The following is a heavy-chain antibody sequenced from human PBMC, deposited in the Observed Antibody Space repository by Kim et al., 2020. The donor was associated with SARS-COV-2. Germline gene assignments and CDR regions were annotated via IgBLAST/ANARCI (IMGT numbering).Heavy chain of an antibody. CDR3: ARLLYYDFFYGMDV. J-gene: IGHJ6*02. V-gene: IGHV4-59*08. Sequence: NPTLKSRVTISVDTSKNQFSLKLSSVTAADTAVYYCARLLYYDFFYGMDVWGQGTTVTVSS. D-gene: IGHD3-3*01.